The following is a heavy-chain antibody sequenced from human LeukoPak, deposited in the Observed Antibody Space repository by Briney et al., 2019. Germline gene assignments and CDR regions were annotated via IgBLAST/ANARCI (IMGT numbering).Heavy chain of an antibody. J-gene: IGHJ4*02. CDR2: ITENGAHT. D-gene: IGHD2-2*01. CDR3: ATVGGSCSSSNCFAYFAY. Sequence: GGSLRLSCAASGFTISNSAMTWVRQAPGKGLDWVSIITENGAHTFYADSVKGRFTTSRDTSENTLYLQMNSLRADDTPVYYCATVGGSCSSSNCFAYFAYWGQGTLLTVSS. V-gene: IGHV3-23*01. CDR1: GFTISNSA.